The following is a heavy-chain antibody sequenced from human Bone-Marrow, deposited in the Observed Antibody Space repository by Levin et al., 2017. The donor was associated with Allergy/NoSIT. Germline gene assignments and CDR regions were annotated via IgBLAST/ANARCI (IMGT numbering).Heavy chain of an antibody. J-gene: IGHJ5*02. V-gene: IGHV1-18*01. CDR1: GYSFSNFG. Sequence: ASVKVSCKASGYSFSNFGINWVRRAPGQGPEWMGWISPFSADIKSAQMFQGRVSMTTDTSTSTVYMELWSLGADDTAVYYCARDAKAYCSSSGCYRGSWFDPWGQGTLVTVSS. CDR2: ISPFSADI. CDR3: ARDAKAYCSSSGCYRGSWFDP. D-gene: IGHD6-19*01.